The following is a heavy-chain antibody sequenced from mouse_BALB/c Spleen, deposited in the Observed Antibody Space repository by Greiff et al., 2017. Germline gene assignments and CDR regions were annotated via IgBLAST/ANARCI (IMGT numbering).Heavy chain of an antibody. Sequence: EVQLQESGPGLVKPSQSLSLTCSVTGYSITSGYYWNWIRQFPGNKLEWMGYISYDGSNNYNPSLKNRISITRDTSKNQFFLKLNSVTTEDTATYYCAREGLDYDAEFAYWGQGTLVTVSA. J-gene: IGHJ3*01. CDR2: ISYDGSN. CDR1: GYSITSGYY. CDR3: AREGLDYDAEFAY. D-gene: IGHD2-4*01. V-gene: IGHV3-6*02.